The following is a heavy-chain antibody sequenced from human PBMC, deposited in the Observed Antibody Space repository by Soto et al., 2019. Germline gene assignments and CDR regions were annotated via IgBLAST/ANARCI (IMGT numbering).Heavy chain of an antibody. J-gene: IGHJ6*02. D-gene: IGHD6-19*01. CDR1: GATFSSYA. CDR3: ARGRGSSGWYPKLNYYYYGMDV. V-gene: IGHV1-69*13. Sequence: ASVKVSCKASGATFSSYAISWVRQAPGQGLEWMGGIIPIFGTANYAQKFQGRVTITADESTSTAYMELSSLRSEDTAVYYCARGRGSSGWYPKLNYYYYGMDVWGQGTTVTVSS. CDR2: IIPIFGTA.